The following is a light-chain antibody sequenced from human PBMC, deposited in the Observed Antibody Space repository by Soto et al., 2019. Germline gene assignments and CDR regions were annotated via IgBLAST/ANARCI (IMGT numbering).Light chain of an antibody. CDR2: DTS. V-gene: IGKV3-20*01. CDR3: QHPGT. J-gene: IGKJ4*01. CDR1: QSVGRRY. Sequence: VVLTQSPGTLSLSPGERATLSCRASQSVGRRYLAWYQQKPGQAPRLLIYDTSDRASDIPDRFSGGGSETDFSLTISRLVPKDSAVYYCQHPGTFGGGTKVEIK.